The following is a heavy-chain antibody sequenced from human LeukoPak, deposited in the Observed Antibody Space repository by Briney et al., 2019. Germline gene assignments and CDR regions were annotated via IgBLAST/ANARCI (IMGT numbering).Heavy chain of an antibody. CDR3: AREGGDFSDNDYGIDV. J-gene: IGHJ6*02. V-gene: IGHV3-7*01. D-gene: IGHD4-17*01. CDR2: IKQYSSEK. Sequence: GGTLRLSCAVSGGRFSNYWMSWVRQAPGQGMGRVANIKQYSSEKDYARSLKGRFTISRDTTKHSLFLQISTLRVADTAVYYCAREGGDFSDNDYGIDVWGQGTTVTVSS. CDR1: GGRFSNYW.